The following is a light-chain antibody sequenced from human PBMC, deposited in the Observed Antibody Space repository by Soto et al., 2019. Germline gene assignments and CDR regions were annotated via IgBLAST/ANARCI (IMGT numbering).Light chain of an antibody. CDR3: QQYCTSPRT. CDR2: GAS. CDR1: QSIFSNY. V-gene: IGKV3-20*01. Sequence: EVMLTQSPGTLSLSPGERATRSCRASQSIFSNYLAWYQQKSGQAPRLLIYGASNRATGIPDRFSGSGSGTDFTLTISRLEPEDFAVYYCQQYCTSPRTFGQGTKVEFK. J-gene: IGKJ1*01.